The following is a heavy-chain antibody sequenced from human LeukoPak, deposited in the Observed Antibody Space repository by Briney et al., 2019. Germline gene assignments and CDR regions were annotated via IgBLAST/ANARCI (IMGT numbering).Heavy chain of an antibody. CDR3: ARVHGGHSLRPFDI. Sequence: PGGSLRLSCAASGFTFSTYAMHWVRQAPGKGLEFIGYIYYSGSTNYNPSLKSRVTISIDTSKNQFSLKLSSVTAADTAVYYCARVHGGHSLRPFDIWGQGTMVTVSS. CDR1: GFTFSTYA. CDR2: IYYSGST. J-gene: IGHJ3*02. D-gene: IGHD4-23*01. V-gene: IGHV4-59*01.